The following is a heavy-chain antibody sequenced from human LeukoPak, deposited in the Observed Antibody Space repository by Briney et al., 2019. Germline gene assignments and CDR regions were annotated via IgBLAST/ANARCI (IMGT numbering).Heavy chain of an antibody. CDR3: ARNGDWFDP. CDR2: IYYSGST. J-gene: IGHJ5*02. Sequence: SETLSLTCTVSGGSISSYYWSWIRQPPGKGLEWIGYIYYSGSTNYNPSLKSRVTISVDTSKNQFSLKLSSVTAADTAVYHCARNGDWFDPWGQGTLVTVSS. D-gene: IGHD2-8*01. CDR1: GGSISSYY. V-gene: IGHV4-59*08.